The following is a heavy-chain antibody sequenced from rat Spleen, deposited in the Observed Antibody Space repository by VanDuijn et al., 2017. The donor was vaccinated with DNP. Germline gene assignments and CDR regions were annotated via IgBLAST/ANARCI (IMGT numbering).Heavy chain of an antibody. J-gene: IGHJ2*01. CDR1: GFTFNNYW. Sequence: EVQLVESGGGLVQPGRSLKLSCVASGFTFNNYWMTWIRQAPKKGLEWVASISYEGSSTYYGDSVKGRFTISRDNAKSTLYLQVNSLRSEDTATYYCPKGRIYGPPLGYWGQGVMVTVSS. CDR3: PKGRIYGPPLGY. CDR2: ISYEGSST. V-gene: IGHV5-31*01. D-gene: IGHD1-11*01.